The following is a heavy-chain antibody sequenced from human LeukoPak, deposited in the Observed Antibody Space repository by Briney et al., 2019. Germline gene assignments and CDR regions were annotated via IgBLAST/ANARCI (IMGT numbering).Heavy chain of an antibody. Sequence: SETLSLTCTVSGGSISSYYWSWIRQPPGKGLEWIGYIYYSGSTNYNPSLKSRVTISVDTSKNQFSLKLSSVTAADTAVYYCARYYYDSSGYYYGLNLPFDYWGQGTPVTVSS. CDR3: ARYYYDSSGYYYGLNLPFDY. CDR1: GGSISSYY. D-gene: IGHD3-22*01. CDR2: IYYSGST. J-gene: IGHJ4*02. V-gene: IGHV4-59*01.